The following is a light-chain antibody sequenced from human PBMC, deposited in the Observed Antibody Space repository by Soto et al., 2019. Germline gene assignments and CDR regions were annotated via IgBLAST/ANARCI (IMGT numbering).Light chain of an antibody. Sequence: EIVLTQSPGTLSLSPGERATLSCRASQSVSSSYLAWYQQKPGQAPRLLIYGTSKRARGVPDRFSGSGFGTHFTLTISSLEPEDFAMYYCQQSASSVTVGQGTRLEIK. CDR3: QQSASSVT. CDR1: QSVSSSY. V-gene: IGKV3-20*01. CDR2: GTS. J-gene: IGKJ5*01.